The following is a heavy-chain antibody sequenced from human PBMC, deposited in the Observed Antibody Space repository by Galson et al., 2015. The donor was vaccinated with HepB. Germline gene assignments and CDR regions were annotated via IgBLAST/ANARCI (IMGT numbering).Heavy chain of an antibody. CDR3: ARVGTYYDILTGYPYYYGMDV. D-gene: IGHD3-9*01. CDR1: GFTFSSYG. V-gene: IGHV3-33*08. Sequence: SLRLSCAASGFTFSSYGMHWVRQAPGKGLEWVAIIWYDGDNKYYADSMKGRFTISRDNSKNTLYLQMNSLRAEDTAVYYCARVGTYYDILTGYPYYYGMDVWGRGTTVTVSS. J-gene: IGHJ6*02. CDR2: IWYDGDNK.